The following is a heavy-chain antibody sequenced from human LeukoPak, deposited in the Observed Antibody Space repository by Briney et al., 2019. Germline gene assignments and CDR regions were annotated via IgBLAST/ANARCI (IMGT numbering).Heavy chain of an antibody. Sequence: SETLSLTCDVSGDFIRSYWWGWVRQPAGKGLEWIGRIYATGSTNFNPSLKSRLTMSMDTSTNRTSLNLTSVTAADTAIYFCARQGYTASYYFLDFWSQGMLVTVSS. CDR3: ARQGYTASYYFLDF. D-gene: IGHD1-26*01. V-gene: IGHV4-4*07. CDR1: GDFIRSYW. J-gene: IGHJ4*02. CDR2: IYATGST.